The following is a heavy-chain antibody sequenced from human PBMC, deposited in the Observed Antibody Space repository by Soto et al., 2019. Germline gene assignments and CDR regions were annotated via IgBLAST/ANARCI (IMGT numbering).Heavy chain of an antibody. CDR1: GYIFTSYD. CDR2: MNPNRGNA. J-gene: IGHJ4*02. Sequence: QVQLVQSGAELKKPGASVKVSCKASGYIFTSYDINWVRQATGQRLEWMGWMNPNRGNAGSAQKFQGRVTMTRNTSIGTAYMKLSSLRSEDTAVYYWARTQRGYSFADSWGQGTVVSVSA. D-gene: IGHD5-18*01. CDR3: ARTQRGYSFADS. V-gene: IGHV1-8*02.